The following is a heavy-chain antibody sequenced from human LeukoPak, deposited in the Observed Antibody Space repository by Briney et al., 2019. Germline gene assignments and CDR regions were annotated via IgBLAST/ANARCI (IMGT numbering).Heavy chain of an antibody. CDR3: ARTNAYYYDSSGYPLFDY. J-gene: IGHJ4*02. D-gene: IGHD3-22*01. CDR1: GGSISSYY. Sequence: SETLSLTCTVSGGSISSYYWSWIRQPPGKGLEWLGYIYYSGSTNYNPSLKSRVTISVDTSKNQFSLKLSSVTAADTAVYYCARTNAYYYDSSGYPLFDYWGQGTLVTVSS. V-gene: IGHV4-59*01. CDR2: IYYSGST.